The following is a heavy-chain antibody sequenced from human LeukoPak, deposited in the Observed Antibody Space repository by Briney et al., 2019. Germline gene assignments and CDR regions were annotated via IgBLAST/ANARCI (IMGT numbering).Heavy chain of an antibody. D-gene: IGHD5-18*01. CDR2: IYYSGST. CDR1: GGSISSYY. CDR3: ARNSGYSYADY. V-gene: IGHV4-59*01. J-gene: IGHJ4*02. Sequence: SETLSLTCTVSGGSISSYYWSWIRQPPGKGLEWIGYIYYSGSTNYNPSLKSRVTISVDTSKNQFSLKLSSVTAADTAVYYCARNSGYSYADYWGQGTLVTVSS.